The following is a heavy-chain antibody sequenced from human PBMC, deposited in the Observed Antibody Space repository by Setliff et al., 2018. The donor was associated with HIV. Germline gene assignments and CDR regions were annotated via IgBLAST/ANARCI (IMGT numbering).Heavy chain of an antibody. CDR2: ISYDGSKK. J-gene: IGHJ4*02. D-gene: IGHD3-9*01. V-gene: IGHV3-30*04. CDR3: ARENYDIWTGYDDY. CDR1: GFIFSSYA. Sequence: PGGSLRLSCAASGFIFSSYAMDWVRQAPGKGLEWVAVISYDGSKKYYADSVRGRFTISRDNSKNTLYLQMNSLRAEDTAVYYCARENYDIWTGYDDYWGQGALVTVSS.